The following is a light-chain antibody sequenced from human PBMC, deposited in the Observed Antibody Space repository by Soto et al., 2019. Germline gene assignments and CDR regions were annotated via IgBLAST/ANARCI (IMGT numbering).Light chain of an antibody. J-gene: IGKJ4*01. Sequence: DIVLTQSPGTLSLSPGERATLSCRASQSVSSSYLAWYQQRPGQAPRLLIYGASGRATGIPDRFSGSGSGTEFNLTISRLEPEDFAVYYCQQFSSYPLTFGGGTKVDIK. CDR2: GAS. CDR1: QSVSSSY. CDR3: QQFSSYPLT. V-gene: IGKV3-20*01.